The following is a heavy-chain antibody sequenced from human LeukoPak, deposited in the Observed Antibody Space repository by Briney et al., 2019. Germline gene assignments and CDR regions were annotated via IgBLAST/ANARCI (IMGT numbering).Heavy chain of an antibody. V-gene: IGHV4-38-2*01. CDR1: GYSINGGYY. CDR3: ARMGVSYYYDSSTYYPVAFDV. J-gene: IGHJ3*01. CDR2: IFHSGSH. Sequence: SETLSLTCAVSGYSINGGYYWGWVRQSPGKGPEWFGTIFHSGSHSYNPSFKSRVTLSIDTSRDHFYLRLTSVTAADTAIYYCARMGVSYYYDSSTYYPVAFDVWGQGTKVTVSS. D-gene: IGHD3-22*01.